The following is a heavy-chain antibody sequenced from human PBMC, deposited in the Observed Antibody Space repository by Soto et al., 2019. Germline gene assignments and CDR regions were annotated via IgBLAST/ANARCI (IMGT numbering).Heavy chain of an antibody. V-gene: IGHV1-69*13. CDR1: GGTFSSYA. J-gene: IGHJ3*02. Sequence: GASVKVSCKASGGTFSSYAISWVRQAPGQGLEWMGGIIPIFGTANYAQKFQGRVTITADESTSTAYMELSSLRSEDTAVYYCARDFPSPGNAFDIWGQGTMVTVSS. CDR3: ARDFPSPGNAFDI. CDR2: IIPIFGTA.